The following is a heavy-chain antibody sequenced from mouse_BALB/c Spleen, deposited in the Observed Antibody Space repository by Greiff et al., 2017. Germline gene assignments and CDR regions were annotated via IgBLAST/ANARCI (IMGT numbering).Heavy chain of an antibody. CDR3: VRGGFSNFDY. D-gene: IGHD1-1*01. V-gene: IGHV5-6*01. CDR2: ISSGGSYT. CDR1: GFTFSSYG. J-gene: IGHJ2*01. Sequence: EVMLVESGGDLVKPGGSLKLSCAVSGFTFSSYGMSWVRQTPDKRLEWVATISSGGSYTYYPDSVKGRFNISRDNAKNTLYLQMSSLKSENTAMYYCVRGGFSNFDYWGQGTTLTVSS.